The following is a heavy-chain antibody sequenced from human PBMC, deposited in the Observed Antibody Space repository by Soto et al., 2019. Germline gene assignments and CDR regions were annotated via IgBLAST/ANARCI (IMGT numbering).Heavy chain of an antibody. D-gene: IGHD3-10*01. CDR1: GGTFSSYA. Sequence: SVKVSCKASGGTFSSYAIGWVRQAPGQGLEWMGGFIPIFGTSNYAQKFQGRVKITADESTSTAYMELSSLRSEDTAVYYCASPGENYYGSGSYYSVMFDYWGQGTLVTVSS. CDR2: FIPIFGTS. V-gene: IGHV1-69*13. CDR3: ASPGENYYGSGSYYSVMFDY. J-gene: IGHJ4*02.